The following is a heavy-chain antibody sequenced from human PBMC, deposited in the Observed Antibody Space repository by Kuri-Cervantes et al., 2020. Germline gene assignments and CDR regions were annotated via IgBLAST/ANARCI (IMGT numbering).Heavy chain of an antibody. J-gene: IGHJ4*02. V-gene: IGHV4-34*01. Sequence: ESLKISCAVYGGSFSGYYWSWIRQPPGKGLEWIGEINHSGSTNYNPSLKSRVTISVDTSKNQFSLKLSSVTAADTAVYYCARDEYSSGWYSDYWGQGTLVTVSS. CDR2: INHSGST. D-gene: IGHD6-19*01. CDR3: ARDEYSSGWYSDY. CDR1: GGSFSGYY.